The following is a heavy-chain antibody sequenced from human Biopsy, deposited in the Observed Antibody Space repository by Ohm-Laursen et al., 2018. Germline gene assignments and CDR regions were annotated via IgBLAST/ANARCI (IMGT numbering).Heavy chain of an antibody. V-gene: IGHV3-7*01. CDR2: IHQDESEK. Sequence: GSLRLSCAASGFTFSSYWMTWVRQAPGKGLEWVANIHQDESEKYYVDSVKGRFTISRDNAKNSLYLQMNSLRAEDTAVYYCAREGASGHYYDSSGDFDYWGQGTLVTVSS. CDR3: AREGASGHYYDSSGDFDY. CDR1: GFTFSSYW. J-gene: IGHJ4*02. D-gene: IGHD3-22*01.